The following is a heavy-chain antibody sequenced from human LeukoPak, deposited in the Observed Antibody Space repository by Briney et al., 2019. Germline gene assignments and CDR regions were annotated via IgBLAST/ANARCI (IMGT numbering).Heavy chain of an antibody. D-gene: IGHD3-16*02. V-gene: IGHV3-7*01. CDR1: GFTFSSYW. CDR3: ARDGRMDYDYVWGSYRYTLEFDY. J-gene: IGHJ4*02. CDR2: IKQDGSEK. Sequence: GGSLRLSCAASGFTFSSYWMSGVRQAPGKGLEWVANIKQDGSEKYYVDSVKGRFTISRDNAKNSLYLQMNSPRAEDTAVYYCARDGRMDYDYVWGSYRYTLEFDYWGQGTLVTVSS.